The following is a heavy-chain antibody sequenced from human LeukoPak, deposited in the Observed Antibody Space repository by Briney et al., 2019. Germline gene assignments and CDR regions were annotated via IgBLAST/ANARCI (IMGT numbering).Heavy chain of an antibody. V-gene: IGHV1-2*02. J-gene: IGHJ5*02. CDR3: ARDSYYYDSSGYESATALDGWFDP. CDR2: INPNSGGT. Sequence: ASVKVSCKASGYTFTGYYIHWARQAPGQGLEWMGWINPNSGGTNYAQKFQGRVTMTRDTSISTAYMELSRLRSDDTAVYYCARDSYYYDSSGYESATALDGWFDPWGQGTLVTVSS. D-gene: IGHD3-22*01. CDR1: GYTFTGYY.